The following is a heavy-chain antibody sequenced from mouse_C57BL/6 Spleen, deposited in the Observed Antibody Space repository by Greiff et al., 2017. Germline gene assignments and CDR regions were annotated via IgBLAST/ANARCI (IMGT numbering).Heavy chain of an antibody. V-gene: IGHV1-52*01. Sequence: VHLVESGAELVRPGSSVKLSCKASGYTFTSYWMHWVKQRPIQGLEWIGNIDPSDSETHYNQKFKDKATLTVDKSSSTAYMQLSSLTSEDSAVYYWARRDYYVSSPWYFDVWGTGTTVTVSS. D-gene: IGHD1-1*01. J-gene: IGHJ1*03. CDR1: GYTFTSYW. CDR2: IDPSDSET. CDR3: ARRDYYVSSPWYFDV.